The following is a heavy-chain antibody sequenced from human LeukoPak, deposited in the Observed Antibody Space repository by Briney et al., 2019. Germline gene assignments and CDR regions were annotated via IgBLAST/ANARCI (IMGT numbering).Heavy chain of an antibody. V-gene: IGHV3-23*01. J-gene: IGHJ4*02. CDR1: GFTFSSYA. CDR3: AGEPSGYCSGGSCHY. CDR2: ISGSGGST. D-gene: IGHD2-15*01. Sequence: GGSLRLSCAASGFTFSSYAMSWVRQAPGKGLEWVASISGSGGSTYYADSVKGRFTISRDNSKNTLYLQMNSLRAEDTAVYYCAGEPSGYCSGGSCHYWGQGTLVTVSS.